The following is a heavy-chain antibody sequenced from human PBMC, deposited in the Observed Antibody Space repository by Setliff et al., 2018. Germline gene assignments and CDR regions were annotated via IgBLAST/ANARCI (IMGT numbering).Heavy chain of an antibody. CDR1: DDSFTSSRYY. V-gene: IGHV4-39*01. J-gene: IGHJ4*01. D-gene: IGHD2-15*01. CDR2: ISYSGTP. CDR3: VRPGGTTVVARHFDY. Sequence: ETLSLTCTVSDDSFTSSRYYWGWIRQAPGSGLEWIGSISYSGTPYYNASAESRVTISIDTSRNQFSLELRSVTVADTATYYCVRPGGTTVVARHFDYWGSGILVTVSS.